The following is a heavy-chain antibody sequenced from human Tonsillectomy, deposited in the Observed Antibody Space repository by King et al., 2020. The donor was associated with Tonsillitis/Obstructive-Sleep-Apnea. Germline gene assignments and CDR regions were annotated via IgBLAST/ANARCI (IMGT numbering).Heavy chain of an antibody. V-gene: IGHV3-72*01. D-gene: IGHD6-25*01. J-gene: IGHJ4*02. CDR2: SRNKANSYIA. Sequence: DVQLVESGGGLVQPGGSLRVSCAASGFMFRNHYMDWVRQAPGKGLEWVGRSRNKANSYIAEYAASLKGRVSISRDDSKNVLYLQMRSLKTEDTAVYYCVREVAADGVFDNWGQGTLVTVSS. CDR3: VREVAADGVFDN. CDR1: GFMFRNHY.